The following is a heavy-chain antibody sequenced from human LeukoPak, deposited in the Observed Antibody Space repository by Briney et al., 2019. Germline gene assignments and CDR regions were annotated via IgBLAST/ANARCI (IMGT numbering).Heavy chain of an antibody. V-gene: IGHV3-33*06. CDR3: AKDFSEVDHWHYYYYYMDA. CDR1: GFTLSSYG. J-gene: IGHJ6*03. D-gene: IGHD1-26*01. CDR2: IWYDGSNK. Sequence: PGGSLRLSCAASGFTLSSYGMHWVRQAPGKGLEWVAVIWYDGSNKYYADSVKGRLTISRDNSKNTLYLQMNSLRAEDTAVYYCAKDFSEVDHWHYYYYYMDAWGKGTTVTVSS.